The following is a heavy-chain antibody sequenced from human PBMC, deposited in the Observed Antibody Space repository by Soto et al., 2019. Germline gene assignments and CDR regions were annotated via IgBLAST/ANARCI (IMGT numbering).Heavy chain of an antibody. D-gene: IGHD4-17*01. V-gene: IGHV1-69*01. CDR2: IIPIFGAA. CDR1: GGTFSSYA. CDR3: AILRGYGGNTMNWFDP. Sequence: QVQLVQSGAEVKKPGSSVKVSCKASGGTFSSYAISWVRQAPGQGLEWMGGIIPIFGAANYAQKFQGRVTITADESTSTAYMELSSLRSEDTAVYYCAILRGYGGNTMNWFDPWGQGTLVTVSS. J-gene: IGHJ5*02.